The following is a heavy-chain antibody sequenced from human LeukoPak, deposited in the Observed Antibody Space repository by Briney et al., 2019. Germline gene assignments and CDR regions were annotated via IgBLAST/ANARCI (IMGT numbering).Heavy chain of an antibody. D-gene: IGHD4-17*01. CDR2: ISSSSSYI. CDR3: TSFLRTPDGFDP. CDR1: GFTFSSYS. Sequence: GGSLRLSCAASGFTFSSYSMNWVRQAPGKGLEWVSSISSSSSYIYYADSVKGRFTISRDNAKNSLYLQMNSLRAEDTAVYYCTSFLRTPDGFDPWGQGTLVTVSS. V-gene: IGHV3-21*01. J-gene: IGHJ5*02.